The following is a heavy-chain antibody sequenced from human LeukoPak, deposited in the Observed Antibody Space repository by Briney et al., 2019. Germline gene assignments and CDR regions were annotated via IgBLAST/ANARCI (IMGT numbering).Heavy chain of an antibody. Sequence: GASVKVSCKASGYTFTSYYMHWVRQAPGQGPEWMGIINPSGGSTSYAQKFQGRVTMTRDMSTNTVYMELSSLRSDDTAVYYCARDGISRYGAFDIWGHGTMITVSS. J-gene: IGHJ3*02. CDR2: INPSGGST. CDR3: ARDGISRYGAFDI. V-gene: IGHV1-46*01. CDR1: GYTFTSYY. D-gene: IGHD5-18*01.